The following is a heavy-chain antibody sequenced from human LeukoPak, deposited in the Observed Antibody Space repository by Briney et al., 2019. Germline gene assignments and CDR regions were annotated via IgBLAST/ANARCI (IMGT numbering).Heavy chain of an antibody. CDR2: IYTSGST. D-gene: IGHD2-2*01. CDR3: ASQYCSSTSCWYYFDY. J-gene: IGHJ4*02. V-gene: IGHV4-4*07. Sequence: SETLSLTCTVSGGSISSYYWSWIRQPAGKGLEWIGRIYTSGSTNYNPSLKSRVTISVDTSKNQFSLKLSSVTAADTVVYYCASQYCSSTSCWYYFDYWGQGTLVTVSS. CDR1: GGSISSYY.